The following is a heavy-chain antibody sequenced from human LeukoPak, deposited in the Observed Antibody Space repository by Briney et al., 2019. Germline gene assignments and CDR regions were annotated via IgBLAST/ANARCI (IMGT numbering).Heavy chain of an antibody. J-gene: IGHJ6*03. Sequence: ASVKVSCKASGYTFTGYYMHWVRQAPGQGLEWMGWINPNSGGTNYAQKFQGRVTMTRDTSISTAYMELSRLRSDDTAVYYCARDRSPKEFFYYYYMDVWGKGTTVTVSS. CDR2: INPNSGGT. CDR1: GYTFTGYY. D-gene: IGHD3-10*01. CDR3: ARDRSPKEFFYYYYMDV. V-gene: IGHV1-2*02.